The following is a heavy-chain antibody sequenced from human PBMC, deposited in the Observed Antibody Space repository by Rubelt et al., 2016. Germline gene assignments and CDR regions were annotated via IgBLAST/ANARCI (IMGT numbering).Heavy chain of an antibody. CDR3: ARGSLLRGYSYGG. CDR1: GGSISSSSYY. D-gene: IGHD5-18*01. V-gene: IGHV4-39*07. Sequence: QLQLQESGPGLVKPSETLSLTCTVSGGSISSSSYYWGWIRQPPGKGLEWIGSIYYSGSTYYNPSLRSRVTISVDTSKNQFSLKLSSVTAADTAVYYCARGSLLRGYSYGGWGQGTLVTVSS. CDR2: IYYSGST. J-gene: IGHJ4*02.